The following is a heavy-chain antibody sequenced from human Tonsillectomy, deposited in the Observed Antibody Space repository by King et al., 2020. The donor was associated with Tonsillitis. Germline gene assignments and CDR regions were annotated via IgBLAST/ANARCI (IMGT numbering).Heavy chain of an antibody. CDR2: IYTSGST. CDR3: ARYTYYYGSGSYYPDS. V-gene: IGHV4-61*02. CDR1: GDSISSGSYY. D-gene: IGHD3-10*01. Sequence: VQLQESGPGLVKPSQTLSLTCTVSGDSISSGSYYWSWIRQPAGKELEWIGRIYTSGSTNYNPSLKSLVNISVDTSENQFSLKLSSVTAADTAVYYCARYTYYYGSGSYYPDSWGQGTLVTVSS. J-gene: IGHJ4*02.